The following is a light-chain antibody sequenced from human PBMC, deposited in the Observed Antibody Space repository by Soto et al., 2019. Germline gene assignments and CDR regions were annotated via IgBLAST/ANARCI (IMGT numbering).Light chain of an antibody. Sequence: DIQMTQSPATLSVSVVGRSTITCRASQSISSCLAWYQQKSVKAPNLLIYKASRLESGVPSRFSGSGSETEFTLTISGLQPGDSATYYCQQYNSYSPTFGQGTKV. CDR3: QQYNSYSPT. J-gene: IGKJ1*01. CDR2: KAS. V-gene: IGKV1-5*03. CDR1: QSISSC.